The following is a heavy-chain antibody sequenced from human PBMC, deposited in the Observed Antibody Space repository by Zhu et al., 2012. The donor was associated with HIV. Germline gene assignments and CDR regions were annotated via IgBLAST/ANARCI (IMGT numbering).Heavy chain of an antibody. CDR1: GGSISTSNW. CDR2: IFHRGNT. CDR3: ARAPRGSYDSSDYYYVFDY. Sequence: VQLQESGPGVVKPSGTLSLTCAVSGGSISTSNWWSWVRQTPGKGLEWIGEIFHRGNTNYNPSLKSRVTISVDKSKNQFSLKLTSVTVADTAVYYCARAPRGSYDSSDYYYVFDYWGQGTLVTVSS. V-gene: IGHV4-4*02. J-gene: IGHJ4*02. D-gene: IGHD3-22*01.